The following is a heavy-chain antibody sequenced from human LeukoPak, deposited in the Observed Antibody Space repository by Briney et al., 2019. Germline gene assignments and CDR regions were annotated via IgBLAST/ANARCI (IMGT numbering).Heavy chain of an antibody. V-gene: IGHV3-53*01. CDR3: ARLRSYGFDY. CDR1: GLTVSSSY. CDR2: IYSSGST. Sequence: GGSLRLSCAASGLTVSSSYLTWVRQAPGKGLEWVSVIYSSGSTYYADSVKGRFTISRDNSKNTLYLQMNSLRAEDTAVYYCARLRSYGFDYWGQGTLVTVSS. D-gene: IGHD5-18*01. J-gene: IGHJ4*02.